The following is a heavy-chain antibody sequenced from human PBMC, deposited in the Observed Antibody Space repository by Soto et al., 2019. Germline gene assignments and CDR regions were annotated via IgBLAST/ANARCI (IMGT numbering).Heavy chain of an antibody. CDR1: GYSFTSYW. CDR2: IYPGDSDT. Sequence: PGESLKISCKGSGYSFTSYWIGWVRQMPGKGLEWMGIIYPGDSDTRYSPSFQGQVTISADKSISTAYLQWSSLKASDTAMYFCARQKQDDYNNYYYHQYLDVWGKGTTVTVSS. D-gene: IGHD4-4*01. CDR3: ARQKQDDYNNYYYHQYLDV. J-gene: IGHJ6*03. V-gene: IGHV5-51*01.